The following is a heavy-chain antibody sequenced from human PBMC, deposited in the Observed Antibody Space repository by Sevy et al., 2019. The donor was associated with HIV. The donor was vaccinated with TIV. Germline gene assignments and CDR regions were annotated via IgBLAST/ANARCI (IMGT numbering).Heavy chain of an antibody. V-gene: IGHV4-39*01. CDR1: GGSISSSSYY. CDR2: IYYSGST. CDR3: ARLSSYDILTGSAFDY. D-gene: IGHD3-9*01. Sequence: SETLSLTCTVSGGSISSSSYYWGWIRQPPGKGLEWIGSIYYSGSTYNNPSLKSRVTLSVDTSRNQFSLKLSSVTAADTAVYYCARLSSYDILTGSAFDYWGQGTLVTVSS. J-gene: IGHJ4*02.